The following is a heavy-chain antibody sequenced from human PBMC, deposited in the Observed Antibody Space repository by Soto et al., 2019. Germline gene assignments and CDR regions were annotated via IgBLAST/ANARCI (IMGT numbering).Heavy chain of an antibody. CDR3: ARDSLGYCSGGSCYSGYFQH. CDR1: GFTFSSYG. J-gene: IGHJ1*01. CDR2: IWYDGSNK. D-gene: IGHD2-15*01. Sequence: QVQLVESGGGVVQPGRSLRLSCAASGFTFSSYGMHWVRQAPGKGLEWVAVIWYDGSNKYYADSVKGRFNISRDNSKNTLYLQVNGRGAEGTSVYYCARDSLGYCSGGSCYSGYFQHRGQGTLVTVSS. V-gene: IGHV3-33*01.